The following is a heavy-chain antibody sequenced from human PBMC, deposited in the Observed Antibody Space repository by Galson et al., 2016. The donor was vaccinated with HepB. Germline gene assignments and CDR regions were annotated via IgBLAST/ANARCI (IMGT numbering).Heavy chain of an antibody. D-gene: IGHD4-17*01. V-gene: IGHV3-64D*08. CDR2: MSSNGRTT. J-gene: IGHJ4*02. Sequence: SLRLSCAASGFTFSLYAMHWVRQAPGKGLEYVSAMSSNGRTTYYADSVKGRFTISRDNSKNTMYLQMSSLRADDTAVYYCVKDRYGDLYYFDYWGQGTPVTVSS. CDR1: GFTFSLYA. CDR3: VKDRYGDLYYFDY.